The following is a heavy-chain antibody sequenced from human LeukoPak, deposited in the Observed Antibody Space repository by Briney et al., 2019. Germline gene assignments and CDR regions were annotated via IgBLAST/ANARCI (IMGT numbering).Heavy chain of an antibody. CDR2: INHSGST. D-gene: IGHD3-22*01. J-gene: IGHJ4*02. Sequence: SETLSLTFAVYGGSFCGYYWSWIRQPPGKGLEWIGEINHSGSTNYNPSLKSRVTISVDTSKNQFSLKLSSVTAADTAVYYCASGFNYYDSSGFDYWGQGTLVTVSS. CDR1: GGSFCGYY. V-gene: IGHV4-34*01. CDR3: ASGFNYYDSSGFDY.